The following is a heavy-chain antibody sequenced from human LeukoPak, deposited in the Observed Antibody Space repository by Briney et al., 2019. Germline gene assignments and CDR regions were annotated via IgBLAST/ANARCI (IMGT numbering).Heavy chain of an antibody. Sequence: ASVKVSCKASGYTFTGYYMHWVRQAPGQGLEWMGWTNPNSGGTNYAQKFQGRVTMTRDTSISTAYMELSRLRSDDTAVYYCARIITTPSADAFDIWGQGTMVTVSS. D-gene: IGHD3-3*01. J-gene: IGHJ3*02. CDR3: ARIITTPSADAFDI. V-gene: IGHV1-2*02. CDR1: GYTFTGYY. CDR2: TNPNSGGT.